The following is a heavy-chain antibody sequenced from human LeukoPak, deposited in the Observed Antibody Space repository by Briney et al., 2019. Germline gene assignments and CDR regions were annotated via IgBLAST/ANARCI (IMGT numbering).Heavy chain of an antibody. D-gene: IGHD4-23*01. CDR1: GGTFSSYA. V-gene: IGHV1-69*13. CDR2: IIPIFGTA. Sequence: ASVKVSCKASGGTFSSYAISWVRQAPGQGLEWMGGIIPIFGTANYAQKFQGRVTITAGESTSTAYMELSSLRSEDTAVYYCARGTYSTVVTPFDYWGQGTLVTVSS. J-gene: IGHJ4*02. CDR3: ARGTYSTVVTPFDY.